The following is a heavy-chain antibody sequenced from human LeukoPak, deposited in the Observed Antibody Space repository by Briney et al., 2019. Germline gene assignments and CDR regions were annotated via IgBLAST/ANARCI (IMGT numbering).Heavy chain of an antibody. D-gene: IGHD3-22*01. CDR2: IYYSGST. Sequence: SETLSLTCTVSGGSISSYYWSWIRQPPGKGLEWIGYIYYSGSTNYNPSLKSRVTISVDTSKNQFSLKLSSVTAADTAVYYCARDYDSRLDYWGQGTLVTVSS. J-gene: IGHJ4*02. CDR3: ARDYDSRLDY. CDR1: GGSISSYY. V-gene: IGHV4-59*01.